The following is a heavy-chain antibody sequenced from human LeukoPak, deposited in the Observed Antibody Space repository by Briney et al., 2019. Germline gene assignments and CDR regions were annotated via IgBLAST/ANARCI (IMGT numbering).Heavy chain of an antibody. Sequence: GGSLRLSCAASGFTFSEYSMTWVRQAPGKGLEWVSNIRSNGRDTYYTDSVKGRFTISRDNSKNTLYLEMNSLRAEDTAVYYCAKGGDTTFFDPWGQGTLVTVSS. CDR1: GFTFSEYS. CDR3: AKGGDTTFFDP. CDR2: IRSNGRDT. D-gene: IGHD3-16*01. J-gene: IGHJ5*02. V-gene: IGHV3-23*01.